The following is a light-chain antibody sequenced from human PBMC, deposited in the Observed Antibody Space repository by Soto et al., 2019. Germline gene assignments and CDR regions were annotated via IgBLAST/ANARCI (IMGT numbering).Light chain of an antibody. CDR2: DAS. CDR3: QQRSNWPPT. V-gene: IGKV3-11*01. J-gene: IGKJ4*01. CDR1: QSVSSY. Sequence: EIVLTQSPATLSLSPWERATLSCRASQSVSSYLAWYQQKPGQAPRLLIYDASNRATGIPARFSGSGSGTDFTLTISSLELEDFAVYYCQQRSNWPPTFGGGTKVDIK.